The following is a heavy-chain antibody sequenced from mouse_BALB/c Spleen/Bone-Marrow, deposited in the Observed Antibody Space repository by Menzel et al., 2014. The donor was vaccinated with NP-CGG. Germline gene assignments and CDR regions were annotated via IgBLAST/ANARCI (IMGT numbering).Heavy chain of an antibody. J-gene: IGHJ4*01. CDR3: ARNSHYYGYYYAMDY. Sequence: VMLVESGPGLVQPSQSLSIICTVSGFSLTSYGVHWVRQSPGKGLEWLGVIWSGGSTDYNAAFISRLSISKDNSKSXVFLKMNSLQANDTAIYYCARNSHYYGYYYAMDYWGQGTSVTVSS. D-gene: IGHD1-2*01. CDR1: GFSLTSYG. V-gene: IGHV2-2*02. CDR2: IWSGGST.